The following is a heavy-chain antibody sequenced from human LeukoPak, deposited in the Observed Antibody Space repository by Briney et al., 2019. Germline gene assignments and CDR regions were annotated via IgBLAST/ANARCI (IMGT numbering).Heavy chain of an antibody. Sequence: ASVKVSCKASGYTFTGYYMDWVRQAPGQGLEWLGRINPNSGGTNYAQTFQGRVTMTRDTSISTAYMELNRLTSDDTAVYYCARRHSSGWATDYWGQGTLVTVSA. V-gene: IGHV1-2*06. CDR3: ARRHSSGWATDY. J-gene: IGHJ4*02. CDR2: INPNSGGT. D-gene: IGHD6-19*01. CDR1: GYTFTGYY.